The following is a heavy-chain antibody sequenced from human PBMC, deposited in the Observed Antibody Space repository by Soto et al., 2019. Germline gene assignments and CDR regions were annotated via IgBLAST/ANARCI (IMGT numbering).Heavy chain of an antibody. CDR2: SNHVGST. CDR3: ARVLIAGGATD. J-gene: IGHJ4*02. V-gene: IGHV4-34*01. CDR1: GGSFSGYY. D-gene: IGHD3-10*01. Sequence: QVQLQQWGAGLLKPSENLSLTCAVYGGSFSGYYWSWIRQPPGKGLGWIGESNHVGSTNYNPSLELRVTMSVHPSKNQFSLRLTSVTAADTAVYYCARVLIAGGATDWGQGTLVIVSS.